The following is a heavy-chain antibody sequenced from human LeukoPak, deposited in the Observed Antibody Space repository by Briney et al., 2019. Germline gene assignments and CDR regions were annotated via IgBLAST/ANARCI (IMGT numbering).Heavy chain of an antibody. Sequence: SETLSLTCSVSGYSISGGDYWGWIRQSPGMGLEWIGSFYHSGNTYYNPSLKSRVAISVDTSKNQFSLKLSSVTAADTAVYYCARVGTDIVATIPPFDYWGQGTLVTVSS. J-gene: IGHJ4*02. CDR2: FYHSGNT. V-gene: IGHV4-38-2*02. CDR3: ARVGTDIVATIPPFDY. D-gene: IGHD5-12*01. CDR1: GYSISGGDY.